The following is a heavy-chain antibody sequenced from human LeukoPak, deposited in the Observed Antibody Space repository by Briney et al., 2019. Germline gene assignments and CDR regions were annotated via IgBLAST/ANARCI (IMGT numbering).Heavy chain of an antibody. V-gene: IGHV1-8*01. D-gene: IGHD3-22*01. Sequence: ASVKVSCKASGYTFSSYDINWVRQAPGQGLEWMGWMNPKSGNTGYAQELQGRVAMTRDTAISTAYVELSSLISDDTAVYYCTRGGTIYDTILEDPFDIWGQGTMVTVSS. CDR3: TRGGTIYDTILEDPFDI. J-gene: IGHJ3*02. CDR1: GYTFSSYD. CDR2: MNPKSGNT.